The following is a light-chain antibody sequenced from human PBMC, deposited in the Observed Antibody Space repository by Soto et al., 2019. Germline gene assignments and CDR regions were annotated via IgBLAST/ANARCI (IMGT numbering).Light chain of an antibody. J-gene: IGLJ1*01. CDR3: AAWDDSLNGYV. V-gene: IGLV1-44*01. Sequence: QSVLTQPPSTSGTPGQRVTISCSGSSSNIGSNTVNWYQHLPGTAPKLLIYSNNQRPSGVPERFSGSKSGTSASLAVSGLQSEDEADYYCAAWDDSLNGYVFGTGTK. CDR1: SSNIGSNT. CDR2: SNN.